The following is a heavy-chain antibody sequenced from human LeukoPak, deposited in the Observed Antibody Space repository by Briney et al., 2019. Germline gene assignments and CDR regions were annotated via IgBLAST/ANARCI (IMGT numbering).Heavy chain of an antibody. D-gene: IGHD7-27*01. V-gene: IGHV3-30-3*01. J-gene: IGHJ4*02. Sequence: GGSLRLSCAASGFTFSSCAMHWVRQAPGEGLEWVAVVSYDGSNKYYADSVTGRFTISRDNSKNTLFLQMNSLRAEDAAVYYCATIGDRRTGELYRIDYWGQGTLVTVSS. CDR1: GFTFSSCA. CDR3: ATIGDRRTGELYRIDY. CDR2: VSYDGSNK.